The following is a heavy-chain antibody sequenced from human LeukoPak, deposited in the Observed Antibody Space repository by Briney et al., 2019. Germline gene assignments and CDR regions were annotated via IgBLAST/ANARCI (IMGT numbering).Heavy chain of an antibody. J-gene: IGHJ3*02. D-gene: IGHD2-2*01. CDR2: INHSGST. CDR3: ARELYCSSTSCYTDAFDI. Sequence: PSETLSLTCAVYGGSFSGYYWSWIRQPPGKGLEWIGEINHSGSTNYNPSLKSRVTISVDTSKNQFSLKLSSVTAADTAVYYCARELYCSSTSCYTDAFDIWGQGTMVTVSS. V-gene: IGHV4-34*01. CDR1: GGSFSGYY.